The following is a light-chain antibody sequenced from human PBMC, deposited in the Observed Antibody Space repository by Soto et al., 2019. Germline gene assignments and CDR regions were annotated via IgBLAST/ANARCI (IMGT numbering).Light chain of an antibody. Sequence: DIQKTQSPPTLSLSPRDRAMINCLASQPISIWLALYHQTPGKASKLLIYDASTLPSGVSSRFSGSGCGTEFTLTISSLQENDSATYYCQRYSMHWTFGQGTRV. CDR3: QRYSMHWT. J-gene: IGKJ1*01. V-gene: IGKV1-5*01. CDR2: DAS. CDR1: QPISIW.